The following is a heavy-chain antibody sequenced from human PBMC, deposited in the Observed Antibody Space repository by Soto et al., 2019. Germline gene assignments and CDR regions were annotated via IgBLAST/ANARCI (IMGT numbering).Heavy chain of an antibody. CDR1: GFSLSTTAVG. CDR2: IYWDDTK. D-gene: IGHD6-19*01. J-gene: IGHJ4*02. V-gene: IGHV2-5*02. CDR3: AHGSGWLSDQ. Sequence: QITLKESGPTLVKPTQTLTLTCTFSGFSLSTTAVGVNWIRQPPGKPLEWLALIYWDDTKHYSSSLKNRLTISKDTSINQVVLTMTYMDPVDSATYYCAHGSGWLSDQWGQGTLVTVSS.